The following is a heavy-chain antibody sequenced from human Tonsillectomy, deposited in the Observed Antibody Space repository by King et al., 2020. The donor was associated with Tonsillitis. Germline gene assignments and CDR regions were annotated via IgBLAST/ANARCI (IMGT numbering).Heavy chain of an antibody. D-gene: IGHD1-14*01. CDR1: GGSVSSDSYY. CDR2: IYYSGST. Sequence: QLQESGPGLVKPSETLSLTCTVSGGSVSSDSYYWNWIRQPPGKGLEWIGYIYYSGSTNYNPTLKSRVTISVDTSKNQFSLKLSSVTAADTAVYYCARYRGGYYFDYWGQGTLVTVSS. J-gene: IGHJ4*02. CDR3: ARYRGGYYFDY. V-gene: IGHV4-61*01.